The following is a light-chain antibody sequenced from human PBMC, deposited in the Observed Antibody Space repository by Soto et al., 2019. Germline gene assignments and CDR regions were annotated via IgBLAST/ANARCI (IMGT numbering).Light chain of an antibody. Sequence: EIVVTQSPGTLSLSPGERATLSCRAIQSIDSNYLSWYQQKPGQAPRLLISGASSRATGIPDRFSGSGSGTDFTLTISRLEPEDFAVYYCQQYGSSPPITFGQGTRLEIK. J-gene: IGKJ5*01. CDR3: QQYGSSPPIT. CDR1: QSIDSNY. V-gene: IGKV3-20*01. CDR2: GAS.